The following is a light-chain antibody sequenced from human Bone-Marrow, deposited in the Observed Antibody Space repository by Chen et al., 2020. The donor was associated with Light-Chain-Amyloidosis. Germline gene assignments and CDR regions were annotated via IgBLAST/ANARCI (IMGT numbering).Light chain of an antibody. J-gene: IGLJ1*01. CDR2: EVT. CDR1: SSDVGGDNH. CDR3: SSYTITNTLV. V-gene: IGLV2-14*01. Sequence: QSALTQPASVSGSPGQAINISCTGTSSDVGGDNHVSWYQQHPDKAPKLMIYEVTNRPSWVPERFSGSKSDNTASLTISGLQTEDEADYFCSSYTITNTLVFGSGTRVTVL.